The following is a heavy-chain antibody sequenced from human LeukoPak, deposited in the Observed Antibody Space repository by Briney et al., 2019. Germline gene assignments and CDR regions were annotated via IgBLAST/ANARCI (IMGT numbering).Heavy chain of an antibody. CDR3: ARAPYCSSTSCYYNYYYYGMDV. J-gene: IGHJ6*02. D-gene: IGHD2-2*01. CDR1: GGTFSSYA. V-gene: IGHV1-69*04. CDR2: IIPILGIA. Sequence: SVKVSCKASGGTFSSYAISWVRQAPGQGLEWMGRIIPILGIANSAQKFQGRVTITADKSTSTAYMELSSLRSEDTAVYYCARAPYCSSTSCYYNYYYYGMDVWGQGTTVTVSS.